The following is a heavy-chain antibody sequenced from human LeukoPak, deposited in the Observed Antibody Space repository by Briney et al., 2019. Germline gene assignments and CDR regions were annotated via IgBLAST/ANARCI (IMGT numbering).Heavy chain of an antibody. CDR2: VSYDGSNK. V-gene: IGHV3-30*18. Sequence: GGSLRLSCVASGFSFSSYGMHWVRQAPGKELEWVAVVSYDGSNKYYADSVKGRFTISRDNSKKTLYLQMNSLRPDDTAVYYCAKGGRRYHYFGMDVWGQGTTVTVSS. CDR1: GFSFSSYG. J-gene: IGHJ6*02. CDR3: AKGGRRYHYFGMDV.